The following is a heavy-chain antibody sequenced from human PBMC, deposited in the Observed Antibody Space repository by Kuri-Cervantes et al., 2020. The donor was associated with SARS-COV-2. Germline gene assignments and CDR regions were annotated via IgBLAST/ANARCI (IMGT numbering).Heavy chain of an antibody. CDR2: ISYDGSNK. CDR1: GFTFSSYA. J-gene: IGHJ4*02. V-gene: IGHV3-30-3*01. Sequence: LSLTCAASGFTFSSYAMHWVRQAPGKGLEWVAVISYDGSNKYYADSVKGRFTISRDNSKNTLYLQMNSLRAEDTAVYYCARFNPGKLLYRGFDYWGQGTLVTVSS. D-gene: IGHD2-2*02. CDR3: ARFNPGKLLYRGFDY.